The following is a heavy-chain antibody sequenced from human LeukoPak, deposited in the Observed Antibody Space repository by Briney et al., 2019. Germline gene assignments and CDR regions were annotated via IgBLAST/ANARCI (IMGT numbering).Heavy chain of an antibody. Sequence: ASVKVSCKASGGTFSSYAIGWVRQAPGQGLEWMGGIIPIFGTANYAQKSQGRVTIAADKSTSTAYMELSSLRSEDTAVYYCAITIMVRGVIGGSDYWGQGTLVTVSS. J-gene: IGHJ4*02. CDR2: IIPIFGTA. CDR3: AITIMVRGVIGGSDY. D-gene: IGHD3-10*01. V-gene: IGHV1-69*06. CDR1: GGTFSSYA.